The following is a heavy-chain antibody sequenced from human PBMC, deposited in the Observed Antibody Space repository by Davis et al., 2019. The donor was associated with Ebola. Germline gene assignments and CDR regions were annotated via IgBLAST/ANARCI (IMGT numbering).Heavy chain of an antibody. V-gene: IGHV4-34*01. CDR1: GGSFSGYY. Sequence: MPSETLSLTCAVYGGSFSGYYWSWIRQPPGKGLEWIGEINHSGSTNYNPSLKSRVTISVDTSKNQFSLKLSSVTAAGTAVYYCARQVAVAHNWFDPWGQGTLVTVSS. CDR3: ARQVAVAHNWFDP. D-gene: IGHD6-19*01. J-gene: IGHJ5*02. CDR2: INHSGST.